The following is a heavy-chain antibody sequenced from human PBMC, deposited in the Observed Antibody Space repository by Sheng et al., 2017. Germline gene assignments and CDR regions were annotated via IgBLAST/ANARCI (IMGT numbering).Heavy chain of an antibody. D-gene: IGHD5-18*01. CDR1: GGSITGSYYY. CDR2: THYGGTT. J-gene: IGHJ3*02. Sequence: QLQLQESGPGLVKPSESLSLTCTVSGGSITGSYYYWGWIRQPPGKGLEWIGSTHYGGTTRLQPVPQESRHRVKDTSKNQFSLELSSVTAADTAVYYCARGSDVYSYGRDVFPIWGQGTVVTSLQ. V-gene: IGHV4-39*07. CDR3: ARGSDVYSYGRDVFPI.